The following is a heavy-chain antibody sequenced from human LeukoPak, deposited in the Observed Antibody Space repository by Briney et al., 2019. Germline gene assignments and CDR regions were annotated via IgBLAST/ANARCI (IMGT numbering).Heavy chain of an antibody. CDR1: GFSLSTSAVG. D-gene: IGHD3-10*01. J-gene: IGHJ4*02. CDR3: AHYTMVRGGLDY. CDR2: IYWSDDK. Sequence: ESGPTLVNPTQTLTLTCIFSGFSLSTSAVGVGWIRQPPGKALEWLALIYWSDDKRCSPSLKNRLTITKDTSKNQVVLTMTNVDPVDTATYYCAHYTMVRGGLDYWGQGTLVTVSS. V-gene: IGHV2-5*01.